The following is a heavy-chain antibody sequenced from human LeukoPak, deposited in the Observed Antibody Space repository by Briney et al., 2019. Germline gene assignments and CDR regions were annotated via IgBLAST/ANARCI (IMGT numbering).Heavy chain of an antibody. CDR1: GGSFSGYY. V-gene: IGHV4-34*01. J-gene: IGHJ6*04. Sequence: SETLSLTCAVYGGSFSGYYWSWIRQPPGKGLEWIGEINHSGSTNYNPSLKSRVTISVDTSKNQFSLKLSPVTAADTAVYYCARAPSGLLWFGELSPNYYYGMDVWGKGTTVTVSS. D-gene: IGHD3-10*01. CDR3: ARAPSGLLWFGELSPNYYYGMDV. CDR2: INHSGST.